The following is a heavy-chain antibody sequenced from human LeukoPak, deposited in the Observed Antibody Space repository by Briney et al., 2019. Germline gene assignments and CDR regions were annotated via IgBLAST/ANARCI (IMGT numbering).Heavy chain of an antibody. J-gene: IGHJ4*02. V-gene: IGHV1-69*13. D-gene: IGHD6-19*01. CDR1: GYTFSSYG. Sequence: SVKVSCKASGYTFSSYGISWVRQAPGQGLEWMGGIIPIFGTANYAQKFQGRVTITADESTSRAYMELSSLRSEDTAVYYCARVSRNFKTVSTGYSSGWYYFDYWGQGTLVTVSS. CDR3: ARVSRNFKTVSTGYSSGWYYFDY. CDR2: IIPIFGTA.